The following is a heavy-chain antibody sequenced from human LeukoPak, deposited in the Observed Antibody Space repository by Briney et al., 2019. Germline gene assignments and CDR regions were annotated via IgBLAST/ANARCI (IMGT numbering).Heavy chain of an antibody. Sequence: GGSLRLSCAASGFTFSSYWMHWVRQAPGKGLVWVSRIYSDGSSTSYADSVKGRFTISRDNAENSLFLQMNGLRAEDTAVYYCARDKVVGATNFDSWGQGTLVSVSS. J-gene: IGHJ4*02. CDR2: IYSDGSST. CDR1: GFTFSSYW. CDR3: ARDKVVGATNFDS. V-gene: IGHV3-74*01. D-gene: IGHD1-26*01.